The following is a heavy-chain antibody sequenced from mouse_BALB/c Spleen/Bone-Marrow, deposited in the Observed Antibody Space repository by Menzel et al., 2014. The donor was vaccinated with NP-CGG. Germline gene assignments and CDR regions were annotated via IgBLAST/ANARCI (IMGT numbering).Heavy chain of an antibody. Sequence: VQLQQSGAELVKPGASVKLSCKTSGYTFTNYWIQWVKQRPGQGLGWIGEIFPGIGTTYYNEKFKGKATLTIDTSSSTAYMQRSSLTSEDSAVYFCARGGNYGYWGQGTTLTVSS. V-gene: IGHV1S132*01. J-gene: IGHJ2*01. CDR2: IFPGIGTT. D-gene: IGHD2-1*01. CDR3: ARGGNYGY. CDR1: GYTFTNYW.